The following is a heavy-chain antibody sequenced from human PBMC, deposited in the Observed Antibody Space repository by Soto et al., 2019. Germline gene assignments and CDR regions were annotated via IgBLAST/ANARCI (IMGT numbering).Heavy chain of an antibody. CDR1: GFTFSSYW. CDR2: IKQDGSEK. Sequence: GGSLRLSCAASGFTFSSYWMSWVRQAPGKGLEWVANIKQDGSEKYYVDSVKGRFTISRDNAKNSLYLQMNSLRAEDTAVYYCAREPNSSGWRGSDAFDIWGQGTMVTVSS. V-gene: IGHV3-7*05. CDR3: AREPNSSGWRGSDAFDI. D-gene: IGHD6-19*01. J-gene: IGHJ3*02.